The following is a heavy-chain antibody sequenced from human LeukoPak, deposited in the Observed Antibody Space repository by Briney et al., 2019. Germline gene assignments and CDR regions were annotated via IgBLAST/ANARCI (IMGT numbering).Heavy chain of an antibody. CDR1: GGSISSSSYY. V-gene: IGHV4-39*01. CDR3: ARHISDYFYYYLHV. CDR2: FYYSGTT. J-gene: IGHJ6*03. Sequence: SDTLSLTCTVPGGSISSSSYYWGWIRQSPGKGLEWIGSFYYSGTTYYNPSLESRVTISDDMSRNRFSLMLTSVTAADTAIYYCARHISDYFYYYLHVWVTGTTVIVSS.